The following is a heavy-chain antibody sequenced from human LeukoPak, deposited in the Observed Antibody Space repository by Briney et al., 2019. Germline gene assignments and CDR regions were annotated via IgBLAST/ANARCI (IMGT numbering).Heavy chain of an antibody. CDR3: ARDRQQLTQPYYYYYMDV. CDR2: VNPNNGGT. CDR1: GYTFTVYY. J-gene: IGHJ6*03. D-gene: IGHD6-13*01. V-gene: IGHV1-2*02. Sequence: GASVKVSCKASGYTFTVYYMHWVRQAPGQGLEWMGWVNPNNGGTNYAQKFQGRVTMTRDTSISTAYMELSRLRSDDTAVYYCARDRQQLTQPYYYYYMDVWGKGTTVTVSS.